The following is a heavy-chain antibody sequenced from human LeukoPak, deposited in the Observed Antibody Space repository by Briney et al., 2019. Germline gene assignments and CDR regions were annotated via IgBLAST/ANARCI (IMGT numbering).Heavy chain of an antibody. Sequence: VSGPTLVNPTQTLTLTCTFSGFSLSTSGVGVGWIRQPPGKALEWLALIYWDDDKRYSPSLKSRLTITKDTSENQVVLTMTNMDPVDTATYYCAHTLYGSGSYTSHHFGYWGQGTLVTVSS. D-gene: IGHD3-10*01. CDR1: GFSLSTSGVG. V-gene: IGHV2-5*02. J-gene: IGHJ4*02. CDR2: IYWDDDK. CDR3: AHTLYGSGSYTSHHFGY.